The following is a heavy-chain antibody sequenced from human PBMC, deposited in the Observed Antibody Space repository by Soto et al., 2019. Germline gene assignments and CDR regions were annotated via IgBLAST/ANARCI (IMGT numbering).Heavy chain of an antibody. CDR3: GIVVMITLGRITGPNDAFDR. CDR2: IYFSETT. CDR1: GASISSGDYY. J-gene: IGHJ3*01. V-gene: IGHV4-30-4*01. Sequence: SETLSLTCNVSGASISSGDYYWSWIRQPPGKGLEWIGYIYFSETTSYNPSLKSRVTISGDKSKNQFSLRLTSVTAADTAVYFCGIVVMITLGRITGPNDAFDRFGQAKM. D-gene: IGHD3-16*01.